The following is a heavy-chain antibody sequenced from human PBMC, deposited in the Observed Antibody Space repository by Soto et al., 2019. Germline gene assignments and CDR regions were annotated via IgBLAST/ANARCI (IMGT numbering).Heavy chain of an antibody. D-gene: IGHD6-19*01. CDR1: GFTFSSFG. CDR2: IWYDGSNR. V-gene: IGHV3-33*01. J-gene: IGHJ1*01. Sequence: GGSLRLSCAASGFTFSSFGMNWVRQAPGKGLEWVASIWYDGSNRYQADSVKGRFTISRDSSKNTLYLQMNSLRAEDTAVYYCARDLLAVPGSAEYFQHWGQGTLVTVSS. CDR3: ARDLLAVPGSAEYFQH.